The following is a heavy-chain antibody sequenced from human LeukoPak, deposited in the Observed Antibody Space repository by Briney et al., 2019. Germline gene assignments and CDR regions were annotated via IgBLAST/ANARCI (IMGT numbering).Heavy chain of an antibody. CDR3: ARRLYCSGGSCYSGDDAFDI. CDR2: IYPGDSDT. Sequence: GEPLQISCKGSGYSFTSYWIGWVRQMPGKGLEWMGIIYPGDSDTRYSSSFQGQVTISADKSISTAYLQWSSLKASDTAMYYCARRLYCSGGSCYSGDDAFDIWGQGTMVTVSS. V-gene: IGHV5-51*01. CDR1: GYSFTSYW. D-gene: IGHD2-15*01. J-gene: IGHJ3*02.